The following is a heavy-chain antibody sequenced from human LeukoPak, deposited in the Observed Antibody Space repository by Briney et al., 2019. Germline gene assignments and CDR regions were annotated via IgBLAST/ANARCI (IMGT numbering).Heavy chain of an antibody. CDR3: ASSSIVLVQH. CDR2: IYYSGST. V-gene: IGHV4-39*01. Sequence: PSETLSLTCTVSGGSISSSSYYWGWIRQPPGKGLEWIESIYYSGSTYYNPSLKSRVTISVDTSKNQFSLKLSSATAADTAVYYCASSSIVLVQHWGQGTLVTVSS. J-gene: IGHJ1*01. CDR1: GGSISSSSYY. D-gene: IGHD3-16*02.